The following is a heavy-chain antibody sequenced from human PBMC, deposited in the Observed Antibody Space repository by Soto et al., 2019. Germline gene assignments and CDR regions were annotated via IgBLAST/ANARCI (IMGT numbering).Heavy chain of an antibody. V-gene: IGHV5-51*01. CDR3: ATGLTLPVRPSFDT. CDR2: IYPSDSDT. D-gene: IGHD2-21*02. CDR1: GYNFAGHC. J-gene: IGHJ5*02. Sequence: PGESLKICCKGSGYNFAGHCIAWVRQMPGKGLELMGIIYPSDSDTRYRPSFQGQVTISADKSISSAYLQMNRLRGDDTAVYFCATGLTLPVRPSFDTWGQGTLVTVSS.